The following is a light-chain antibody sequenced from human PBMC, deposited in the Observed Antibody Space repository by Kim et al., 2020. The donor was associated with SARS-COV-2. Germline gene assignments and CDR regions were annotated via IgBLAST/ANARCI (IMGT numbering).Light chain of an antibody. V-gene: IGKV1-9*01. CDR3: QQLNSYPQIT. J-gene: IGKJ5*01. CDR2: AAS. CDR1: HGISSY. Sequence: SVGDRVTITCRASHGISSYLAWYQQKPGKAPKLLIYAASTLQSGVPSRFSGSGSGTDFTLTISSLQPEDFATYYCQQLNSYPQITFGQGTRLEIK.